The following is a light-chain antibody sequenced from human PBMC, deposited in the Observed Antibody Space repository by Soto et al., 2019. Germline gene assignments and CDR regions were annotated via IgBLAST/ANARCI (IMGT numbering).Light chain of an antibody. CDR2: GAS. CDR1: QSIDVY. CDR3: QQGYSTPLT. Sequence: IQMTQSPLSLSASVRDRVTITCRTSQSIDVYLNWYPQKPGKAPKLLIFGASSLQSGVPSRFSGSGSGTVFTLTISRLLPADFAPYYCQQGYSTPLTFGQGTKGDI. V-gene: IGKV1-39*01. J-gene: IGKJ1*01.